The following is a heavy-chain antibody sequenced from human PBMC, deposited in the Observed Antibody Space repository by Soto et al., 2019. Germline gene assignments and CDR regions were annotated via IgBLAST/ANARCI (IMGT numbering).Heavy chain of an antibody. CDR2: ISSSGRTI. J-gene: IGHJ4*02. CDR1: GFTFSDYY. V-gene: IGHV3-11*01. Sequence: QVQLVESGGGLVKPGGSLRLSCAASGFTFSDYYMTWIRQAPGKGLEWLSYISSSGRTIDYADSVKGRFTISRDNAKNSLYLQMNSLRAENTAVYCCARHDSSGYSPGTFDYWGQGTLVTVSS. CDR3: ARHDSSGYSPGTFDY. D-gene: IGHD3-22*01.